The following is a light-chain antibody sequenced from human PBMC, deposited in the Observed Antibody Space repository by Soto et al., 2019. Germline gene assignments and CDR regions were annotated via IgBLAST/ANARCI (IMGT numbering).Light chain of an antibody. Sequence: EIVMTQSPATLSVSPGERATLSCKASQSVSSNLVWYQHRPGRAPRLLIYGASNRATGIPDRFSGSGSGTDFTLTISRLEPEDFAVYYCQQYGSSGTFGQGTKVDIK. J-gene: IGKJ1*01. CDR2: GAS. V-gene: IGKV3-20*01. CDR3: QQYGSSGT. CDR1: QSVSSN.